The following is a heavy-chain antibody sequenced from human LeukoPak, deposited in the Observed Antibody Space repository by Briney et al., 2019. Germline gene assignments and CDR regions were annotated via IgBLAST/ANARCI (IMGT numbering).Heavy chain of an antibody. V-gene: IGHV3-30*04. D-gene: IGHD2-2*03. J-gene: IGHJ3*02. CDR1: GFTFSNHA. Sequence: GGSLRLSCVTSGFTFSNHAMHWVRQGPGKGLEWVAVISDDRSSKFYADSVKGRFTIFRDNSKNTLFLQINSLRPEDTAVYYCARVDDLDAFDIWGQGTLVTVSS. CDR3: ARVDDLDAFDI. CDR2: ISDDRSSK.